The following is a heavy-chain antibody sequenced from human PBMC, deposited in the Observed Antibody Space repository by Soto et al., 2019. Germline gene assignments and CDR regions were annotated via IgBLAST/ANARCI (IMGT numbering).Heavy chain of an antibody. J-gene: IGHJ6*01. CDR2: ISYDGSNK. CDR1: GFTFSSYG. CDR3: AKDDYGNYYYYGMDV. D-gene: IGHD4-17*01. Sequence: QVQLVESGGGVVQPGRSLRLSCAASGFTFSSYGMHWVRQAPGKGLEWVAVISYDGSNKYYADSVKGRFTISRDNSKNTLYLQMNSLRAEDTAVYYCAKDDYGNYYYYGMDVW. V-gene: IGHV3-30*18.